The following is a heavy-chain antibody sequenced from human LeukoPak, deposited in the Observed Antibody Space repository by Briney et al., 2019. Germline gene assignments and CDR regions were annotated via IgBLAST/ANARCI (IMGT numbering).Heavy chain of an antibody. CDR2: IIPIFGTA. CDR3: ARGPGTRNNWFDP. V-gene: IGHV1-69*01. J-gene: IGHJ5*02. Sequence: SVKVSCKASGGTFSSYAISWLRQAPGQGLEWMGGIIPIFGTANYAQKFQGRVTITADESTSTAYMELSSLRSEDTAVYYCARGPGTRNNWFDPWGQGTLVTVSS. CDR1: GGTFSSYA.